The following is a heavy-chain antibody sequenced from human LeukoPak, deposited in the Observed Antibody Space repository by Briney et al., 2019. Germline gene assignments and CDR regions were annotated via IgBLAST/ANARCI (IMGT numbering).Heavy chain of an antibody. CDR3: ARENLQPTFGGVMLFDLCAFDI. CDR2: IIPILGIA. V-gene: IGHV1-69*04. CDR1: GGTFSSYA. J-gene: IGHJ3*02. D-gene: IGHD3-16*01. Sequence: SVKVSCKASGGTFSSYAISWVRQAPGQGLEWMGRIIPILGIANYAQKFQGRVTITADKSTSTAYMELSSLRSEDTAVYYCARENLQPTFGGVMLFDLCAFDIWGQGTMVTVSS.